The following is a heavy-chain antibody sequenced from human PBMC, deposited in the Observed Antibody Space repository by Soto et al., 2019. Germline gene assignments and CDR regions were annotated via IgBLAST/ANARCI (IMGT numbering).Heavy chain of an antibody. Sequence: PGGSLRLSCAASGSTFSSYAMSWVRQAPGKGLEWVSAISGSGGSTYYADSVKGRFTISRDNSKNTLYLQMNSLRAEDTAVYYCAKDGAVGGSWSLAGRDVWGQGTTVTGSS. CDR3: AKDGAVGGSWSLAGRDV. CDR1: GSTFSSYA. D-gene: IGHD6-13*01. CDR2: ISGSGGST. J-gene: IGHJ6*02. V-gene: IGHV3-23*01.